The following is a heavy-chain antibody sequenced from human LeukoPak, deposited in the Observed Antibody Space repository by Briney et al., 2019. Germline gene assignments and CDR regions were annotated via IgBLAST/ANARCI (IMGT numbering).Heavy chain of an antibody. CDR1: GFTFRSYE. J-gene: IGHJ3*02. D-gene: IGHD6-13*01. Sequence: PGVFRRLTCAASGFTFRSYEMNWVRQAPGKGLDWVSYISSSGSTIYYADAVKGRFTISRDNAKNSVYLQMNSLRAEDTAVYYCAGEGDSSSRYSAFDIWGQGTMVTVSS. V-gene: IGHV3-48*03. CDR2: ISSSGSTI. CDR3: AGEGDSSSRYSAFDI.